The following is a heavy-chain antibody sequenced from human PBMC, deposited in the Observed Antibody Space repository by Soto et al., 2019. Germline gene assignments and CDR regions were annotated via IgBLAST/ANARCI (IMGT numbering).Heavy chain of an antibody. V-gene: IGHV6-1*01. CDR3: ARAYYDFWSGYQGAGYYYYMHV. J-gene: IGHJ6*03. Sequence: PSQTLSLTCAISGDSVSSNSAAWNWIRQSPSRGLEWLGRTYYRSKWYNDYAVSVKSRITINPDTSKNQFSLQLNSVTPEDTAVYYCARAYYDFWSGYQGAGYYYYMHVWGKGTTVTVSS. D-gene: IGHD3-3*01. CDR1: GDSVSSNSAA. CDR2: TYYRSKWYN.